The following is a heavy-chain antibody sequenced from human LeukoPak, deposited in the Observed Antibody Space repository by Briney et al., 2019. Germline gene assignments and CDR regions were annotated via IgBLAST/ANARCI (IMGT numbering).Heavy chain of an antibody. D-gene: IGHD6-13*01. Sequence: SETLSLTCTVSGDSINAYYWGWIRQPPGXXXXXXXXXXXSGTTKYNPSLESRVTISVDTSKNQFSLKLSSVTAADTAVYYCARRRAEGGSNGHYNWFDPWGQGILVTVSS. CDR3: ARRRAEGGSNGHYNWFDP. CDR1: GDSINAYY. CDR2: XXXSGTT. J-gene: IGHJ5*02. V-gene: IGHV4-59*08.